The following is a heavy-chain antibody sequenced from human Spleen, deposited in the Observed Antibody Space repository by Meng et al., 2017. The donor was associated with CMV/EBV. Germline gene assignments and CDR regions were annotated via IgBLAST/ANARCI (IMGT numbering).Heavy chain of an antibody. V-gene: IGHV3-49*04. J-gene: IGHJ4*02. CDR1: GFTFGDYA. Sequence: GESLKISCTASGFTFGDYAMSWVRQAPGKGLEWVGFIRSKAYGGTTEYAASVKGRFTISRDDSKSIAYLQMSSLKTEDTAVYYCKVTMVRGVITFDYWGQGTLVTVSS. D-gene: IGHD3-10*01. CDR2: IRSKAYGGTT. CDR3: KVTMVRGVITFDY.